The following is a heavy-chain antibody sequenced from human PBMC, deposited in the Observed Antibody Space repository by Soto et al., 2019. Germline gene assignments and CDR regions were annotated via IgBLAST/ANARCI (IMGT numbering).Heavy chain of an antibody. CDR1: GFTVSSNY. V-gene: IGHV3-66*01. Sequence: GGSLRLSCAASGFTVSSNYMSWVRQAPGKGLEWVSVIYSGGSTYYADSVKGRFTISRDNSKNTLYLQMNSLRAEDTAVYYCARIEGPTDCSGGSCYSGWGYYYYMDVWGKGTTVTVSS. J-gene: IGHJ6*03. CDR2: IYSGGST. D-gene: IGHD2-15*01. CDR3: ARIEGPTDCSGGSCYSGWGYYYYMDV.